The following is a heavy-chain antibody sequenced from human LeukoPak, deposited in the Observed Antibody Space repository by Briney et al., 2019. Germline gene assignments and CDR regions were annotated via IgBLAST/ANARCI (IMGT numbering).Heavy chain of an antibody. J-gene: IGHJ3*02. Sequence: PGGSLRLSCAASGFTFRDYFMSWIRQAPGKGLEWVAYTNTAGNTIYYADSMKGRFTISRDNAKNSLYLQMNTLRAEDTAVYYCGRATYDSSAVDAFDIWGQGTMVTVSP. CDR1: GFTFRDYF. CDR2: TNTAGNTI. V-gene: IGHV3-11*01. D-gene: IGHD3-22*01. CDR3: GRATYDSSAVDAFDI.